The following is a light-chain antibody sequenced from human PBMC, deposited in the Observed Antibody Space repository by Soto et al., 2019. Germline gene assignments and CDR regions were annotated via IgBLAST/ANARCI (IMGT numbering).Light chain of an antibody. CDR2: DAS. CDR3: LLDFNYFWA. Sequence: DIQMTQSPSSLSASVGDRVTITCQASQDISNYLNWYQQKPGKAPKLLIYDASNLETGVPSRFSGSGSGTDFTLTISSLQPEDFATYYCLLDFNYFWAFGQGTKVDIK. CDR1: QDISNY. V-gene: IGKV1-33*01. J-gene: IGKJ1*01.